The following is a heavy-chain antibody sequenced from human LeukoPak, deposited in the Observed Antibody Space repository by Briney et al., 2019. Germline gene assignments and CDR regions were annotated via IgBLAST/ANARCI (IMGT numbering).Heavy chain of an antibody. V-gene: IGHV4-59*01. CDR3: ARGGYSYGFDNFDF. CDR1: GGSISSYY. J-gene: IGHJ4*02. CDR2: IYYSGST. Sequence: SETLSLTCTVSGGSISSYYWSWIRQPPGKGLEWIGYIYYSGSTNYNPSLKSRVTLSVDTSQNQFSLKLSSVTAADTAVYYCARGGYSYGFDNFDFWGQGTLVTVSS. D-gene: IGHD5-18*01.